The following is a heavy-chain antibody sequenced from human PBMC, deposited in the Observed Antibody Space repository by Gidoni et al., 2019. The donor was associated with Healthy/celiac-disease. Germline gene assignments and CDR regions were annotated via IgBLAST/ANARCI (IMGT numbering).Heavy chain of an antibody. J-gene: IGHJ4*02. V-gene: IGHV3-33*01. CDR2: IWYDGSNK. D-gene: IGHD5-18*01. CDR1: GFTFSSYG. CDR3: ARGNKYGYSYGYSFEGDY. Sequence: QVQLVESGGGVVQPGRSLRLSCAASGFTFSSYGMHWVRQAPGKGLELVAVIWYDGSNKYYADSVKGRFTISRDNSKNTLYLQMNSLRAEDTAVYYCARGNKYGYSYGYSFEGDYWGQGTLVTVSS.